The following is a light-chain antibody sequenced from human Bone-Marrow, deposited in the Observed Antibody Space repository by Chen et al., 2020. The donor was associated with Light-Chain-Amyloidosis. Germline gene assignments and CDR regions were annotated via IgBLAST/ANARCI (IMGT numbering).Light chain of an antibody. CDR3: CSSSDTDTLI. CDR2: EDS. Sequence: QSALTQPASVAGSVGQSITISCTGTSTDVGHYNLVSWYQQHPGEAPKHMIYEDSERPSGVSNRFSGSKSGNTASLTISGLQTEDQADYYCCSSSDTDTLIFGTGTRLTVL. V-gene: IGLV2-23*01. CDR1: STDVGHYNL. J-gene: IGLJ2*01.